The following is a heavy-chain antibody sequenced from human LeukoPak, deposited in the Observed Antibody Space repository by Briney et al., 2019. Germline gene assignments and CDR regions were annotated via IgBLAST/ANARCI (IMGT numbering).Heavy chain of an antibody. CDR3: VKDVSGTLEYYFDM. CDR1: KFTFNHYA. CDR2: ISWNGDDM. Sequence: GGSLRLSCAASKFTFNHYAMHWVRQTPAKGLEWVSGISWNGDDMDYADSVKGRFTISRDNAKDSVYLQMNSLRAEDTALYYCVKDVSGTLEYYFDMWGQGTPVIVSA. D-gene: IGHD1-26*01. J-gene: IGHJ4*02. V-gene: IGHV3-9*01.